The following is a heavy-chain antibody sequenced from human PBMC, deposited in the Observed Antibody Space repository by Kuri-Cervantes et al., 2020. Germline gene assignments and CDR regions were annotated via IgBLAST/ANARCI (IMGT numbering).Heavy chain of an antibody. J-gene: IGHJ4*02. Sequence: SETLSLTCTVSGGSISSGDYYWSWIRQPPGKGLEWIGYIYYSGSTYYNPSLKSRVTISVDTSKNQFSLKLSSVTAADTAVYYCARAVGMATTLGYWGQGTLVTVSS. CDR1: GGSISSGDYY. V-gene: IGHV4-30-4*02. CDR2: IYYSGST. CDR3: ARAVGMATTLGY. D-gene: IGHD5-12*01.